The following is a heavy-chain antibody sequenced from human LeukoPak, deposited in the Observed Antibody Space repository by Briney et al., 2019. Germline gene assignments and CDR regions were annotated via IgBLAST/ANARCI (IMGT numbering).Heavy chain of an antibody. V-gene: IGHV3-30*18. CDR3: AKGGSCSGDP. Sequence: GRSLSLSCAASGLTLSSHGMHWVRQAPGKGLEWVAVISNDGTIKNYGDSVKGRFTIYRDNSRNTLYLQMASLKAEDTAVYYCAKGGSCSGDPWGQGTLVTASS. CDR2: ISNDGTIK. CDR1: GLTLSSHG. D-gene: IGHD2-15*01. J-gene: IGHJ5*02.